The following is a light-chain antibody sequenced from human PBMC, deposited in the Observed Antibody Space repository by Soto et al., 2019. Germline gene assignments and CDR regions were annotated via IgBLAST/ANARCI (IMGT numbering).Light chain of an antibody. V-gene: IGLV2-23*01. CDR3: CSYAGSSTYV. J-gene: IGLJ1*01. CDR1: SSDVGSYNL. CDR2: EGS. Sequence: QSVLTQPASASGSPGQSITISCTGTSSDVGSYNLVSWYQQQPGKAPKLMIYEGSKRPSGVSNRFSGSKSGNTASLTISGLQAEDEADYYCCSYAGSSTYVFGTGTKVTVL.